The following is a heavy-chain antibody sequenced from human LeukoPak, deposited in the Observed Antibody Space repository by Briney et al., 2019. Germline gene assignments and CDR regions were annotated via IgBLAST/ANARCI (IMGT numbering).Heavy chain of an antibody. CDR2: INANAINT. V-gene: IGHV3-23*01. J-gene: IGHJ5*02. CDR3: AKPISGGLAVTADWFDP. CDR1: GFAFSFSA. D-gene: IGHD6-19*01. Sequence: GGSLRLSCEASGFAFSFSAMTWVRQAPGTGLEWVSTINANAINTYYAASVKGRFTISRDNSKSTLYLQHNSLRAEDTAVNYWAKPISGGLAVTADWFDPWGQGTLVTVSS.